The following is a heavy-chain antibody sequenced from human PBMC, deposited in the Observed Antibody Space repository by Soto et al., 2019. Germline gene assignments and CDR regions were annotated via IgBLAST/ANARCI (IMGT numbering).Heavy chain of an antibody. CDR1: GFTFSSYS. Sequence: EVHLVESGGGLVKPGGSLRLSCAASGFTFSSYSMSWVRQAPGKGLEWVSSISTSSTKIFYADSVKGRFTISRDNAKNVLYPQMNSLRAEDTAVYYCARPQNPGGWYHGGYCGQGTLVTVSS. CDR3: ARPQNPGGWYHGGY. J-gene: IGHJ4*02. CDR2: ISTSSTKI. D-gene: IGHD6-19*01. V-gene: IGHV3-21*01.